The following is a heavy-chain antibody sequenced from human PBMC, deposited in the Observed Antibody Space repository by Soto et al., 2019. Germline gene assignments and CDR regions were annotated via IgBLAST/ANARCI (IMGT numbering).Heavy chain of an antibody. J-gene: IGHJ4*02. CDR3: AKSEPYGSGSYYFDY. V-gene: IGHV3-23*01. CDR2: ISGGGGAT. Sequence: EVQLLESGGGLVQPGGSLRLSCAASGFTFSRNAMSWVRQAPGKGLEWVSGISGGGGATYYADSVKGRFTISRDNSKNTLYLQMNSLRAEDTAIYYCAKSEPYGSGSYYFDYGGQGTLVTVSS. D-gene: IGHD1-26*01. CDR1: GFTFSRNA.